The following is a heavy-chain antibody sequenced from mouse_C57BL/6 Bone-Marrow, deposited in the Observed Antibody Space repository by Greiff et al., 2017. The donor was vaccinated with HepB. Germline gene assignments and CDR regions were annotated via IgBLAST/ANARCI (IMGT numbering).Heavy chain of an antibody. D-gene: IGHD2-5*01. CDR1: GYTFTSYW. Sequence: VQLQQPGAELVRPGTSVKLSCKASGYTFTSYWMHWVKQRPVHGLEWIGVIDPSDSYTNYNQKFKGKATLTVDTSSSTAYMQLSSLTSADSAVYYCAREELFYSNYPYAMDYWGQGTSVTVSS. V-gene: IGHV1-59*01. J-gene: IGHJ4*01. CDR2: IDPSDSYT. CDR3: AREELFYSNYPYAMDY.